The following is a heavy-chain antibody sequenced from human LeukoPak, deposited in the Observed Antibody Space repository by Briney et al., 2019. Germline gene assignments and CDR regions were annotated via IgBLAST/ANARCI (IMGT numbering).Heavy chain of an antibody. CDR1: GYTFTDYY. V-gene: IGHV1-2*02. D-gene: IGHD6-19*01. CDR3: ARDLGALAEYNWFDP. Sequence: ASVKVSCKASGYTFTDYYMHWVRQAPGQGLEWRGWINPNSGGTNYAQKFQGRVTMTRDTSISTAYMELSSLRSDDTAVYYCARDLGALAEYNWFDPWGQGTLVTVSS. CDR2: INPNSGGT. J-gene: IGHJ5*02.